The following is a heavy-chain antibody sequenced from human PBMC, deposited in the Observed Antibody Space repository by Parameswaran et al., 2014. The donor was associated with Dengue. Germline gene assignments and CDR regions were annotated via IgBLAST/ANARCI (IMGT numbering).Heavy chain of an antibody. CDR3: ARDPGWRLDY. J-gene: IGHJ4*02. Sequence: VRQAPGKGLEWVASIKKDGREKYYVDSVKGRFTISRDNAKNSMYLQMNSLRAEDTAVYYCARDPGWRLDYWGQGTLVTVSS. D-gene: IGHD6-19*01. V-gene: IGHV3-7*01. CDR2: IKKDGREK.